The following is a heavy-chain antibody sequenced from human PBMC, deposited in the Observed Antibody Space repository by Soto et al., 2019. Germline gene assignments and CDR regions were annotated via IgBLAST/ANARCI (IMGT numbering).Heavy chain of an antibody. CDR1: VYSFTSYW. CDR2: IYPGDSDT. CDR3: ARRYYDFWSGSETGAFDI. J-gene: IGHJ3*02. V-gene: IGHV5-51*01. D-gene: IGHD3-3*01. Sequence: PGESLKISCKGSVYSFTSYWIGWVRQMPGKGLEWMGIIYPGDSDTRYSPSFQGQVTISADKSISTAYLQWSSLKASDTAMYYCARRYYDFWSGSETGAFDIWGQGTMVTVSS.